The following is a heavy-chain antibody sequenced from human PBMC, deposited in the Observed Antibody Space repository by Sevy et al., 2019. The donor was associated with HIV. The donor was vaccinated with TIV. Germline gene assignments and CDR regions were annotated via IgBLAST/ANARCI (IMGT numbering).Heavy chain of an antibody. D-gene: IGHD1-26*01. J-gene: IGHJ4*02. CDR1: GFTFSSYA. Sequence: GGSLRLSCAASGFTFSSYAMHWVRQAPGKGLEWVAVISYDGSNKYYADSVKGRFTISRDNSKNTLYLQMNSLRAEDTAVYYCARGTWGAATRNYYFDYWGQGTLVTVSS. CDR3: ARGTWGAATRNYYFDY. CDR2: ISYDGSNK. V-gene: IGHV3-30-3*01.